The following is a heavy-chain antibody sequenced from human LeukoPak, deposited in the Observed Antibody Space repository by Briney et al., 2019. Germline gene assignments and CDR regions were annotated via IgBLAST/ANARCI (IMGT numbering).Heavy chain of an antibody. Sequence: SETLSLTCTVSGGSISSYYWSWIRQPAGKGLEWIGRIYTSGSTNYNPSLKSRVTMSVDTSKNQFSLKLSSVTAADTAVYYCARHRKYYGSGSYHWFDPWGQGTLVTVSS. CDR3: ARHRKYYGSGSYHWFDP. J-gene: IGHJ5*02. CDR2: IYTSGST. V-gene: IGHV4-4*07. CDR1: GGSISSYY. D-gene: IGHD3-10*01.